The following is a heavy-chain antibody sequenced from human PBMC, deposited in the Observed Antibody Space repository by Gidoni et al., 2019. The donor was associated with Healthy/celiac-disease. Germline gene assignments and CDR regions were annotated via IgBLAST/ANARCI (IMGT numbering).Heavy chain of an antibody. V-gene: IGHV1-8*01. CDR2: MNPNSGNT. J-gene: IGHJ6*02. CDR3: AIPSYGDYAFYYYYGMDV. CDR1: GYTFTSYD. D-gene: IGHD4-17*01. Sequence: QVQLVQSGAEVKKPGASVKVSCKASGYTFTSYDINWVRQATGQGLEWMGWMNPNSGNTGYAQKFQGRVTMTRNTSISTAYMELSSLRSEDTAVYYCAIPSYGDYAFYYYYGMDVWGQGTTVTVSS.